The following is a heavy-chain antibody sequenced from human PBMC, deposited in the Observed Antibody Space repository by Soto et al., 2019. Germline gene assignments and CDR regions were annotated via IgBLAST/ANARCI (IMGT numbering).Heavy chain of an antibody. D-gene: IGHD6-19*01. CDR2: IYYSGST. CDR3: ARTGYSSGFFWFNP. J-gene: IGHJ5*02. CDR1: GGSIRSSSY. V-gene: IGHV4-59*08. Sequence: PSETLSLTCTVSGGSIRSSSYWGWIRQPPGKGLEWLAYIYYSGSTNYNPSLKSRLTITVDTSKNQFSLNLSSVTAADTALYFCARTGYSSGFFWFNPWGQGALVTVSS.